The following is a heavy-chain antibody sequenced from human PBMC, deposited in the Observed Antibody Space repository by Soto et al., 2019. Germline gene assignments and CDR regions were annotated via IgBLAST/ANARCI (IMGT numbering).Heavy chain of an antibody. J-gene: IGHJ4*02. CDR2: IWYDGSNK. Sequence: GGSLRLSCAASGLTFSSYGMHWVRQAPGKGLEWVAVIWYDGSNKYYADSVKGRFTISRDNSKNTLYLQMNSLRAEDTAVYYCARELAHSGWYKREFDYWGQGTLVTVSS. V-gene: IGHV3-33*01. CDR1: GLTFSSYG. CDR3: ARELAHSGWYKREFDY. D-gene: IGHD6-19*01.